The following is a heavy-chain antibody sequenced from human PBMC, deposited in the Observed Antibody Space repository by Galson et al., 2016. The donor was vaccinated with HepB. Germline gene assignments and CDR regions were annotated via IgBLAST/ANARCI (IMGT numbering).Heavy chain of an antibody. D-gene: IGHD3-10*01. CDR2: ISSSSNYI. CDR1: GFTFSSYS. CDR3: AKDGHPSPIGGSGTFFSYYQYYYVDV. Sequence: SLRLSCAASGFTFSSYSMNWVRQAPGKGLEWVSSISSSSNYIYYADSVKGRFTISRDNSKHTLYLQMNSLRAEDTAVYYCAKDGHPSPIGGSGTFFSYYQYYYVDVWGKGTTVTVSS. V-gene: IGHV3-21*01. J-gene: IGHJ6*03.